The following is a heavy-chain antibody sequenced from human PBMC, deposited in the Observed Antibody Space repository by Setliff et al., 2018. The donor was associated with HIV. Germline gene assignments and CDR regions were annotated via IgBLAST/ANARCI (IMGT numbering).Heavy chain of an antibody. Sequence: SETLSLTCNVSGGSIRSSSYYWGWIRQPPGKGLGWIGSIYYRGNTYYNPSLKSRVTISVDTSKNQFSLKLTSVTAADTAMYYCARHYGAVKSVVTVVAKYFPHWGQGTLVTVSS. J-gene: IGHJ1*01. CDR2: IYYRGNT. D-gene: IGHD2-21*02. CDR1: GGSIRSSSYY. V-gene: IGHV4-39*01. CDR3: ARHYGAVKSVVTVVAKYFPH.